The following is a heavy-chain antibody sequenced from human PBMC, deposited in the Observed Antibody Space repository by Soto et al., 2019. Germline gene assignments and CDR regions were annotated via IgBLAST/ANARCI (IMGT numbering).Heavy chain of an antibody. Sequence: TGGSLRLSCASSGFTFSSYWMHWVRQAPGKGLVWVSHISTGGSYTNYADSVKGRFTISRDNAKNPLYLQMNSLRAEDTAVYYCARIRALYSGSYSDGITFDYWGQGTLVTVSS. J-gene: IGHJ4*02. CDR1: GFTFSSYW. D-gene: IGHD1-26*01. CDR2: ISTGGSYT. CDR3: ARIRALYSGSYSDGITFDY. V-gene: IGHV3-74*01.